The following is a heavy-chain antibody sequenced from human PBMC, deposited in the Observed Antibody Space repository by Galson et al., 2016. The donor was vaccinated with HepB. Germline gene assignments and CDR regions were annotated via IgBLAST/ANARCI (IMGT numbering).Heavy chain of an antibody. CDR2: TYYRSKWYN. Sequence: AISGDSVSSNSAAWTWIRQSPLRGLEWLGRTYYRSKWYNDYAVSVKSRISIHPDTSKNQFSLQLNSVTPEDTAVYYCARSPSARPLRWFDPWGQGTLVAVSS. CDR1: GDSVSSNSAA. V-gene: IGHV6-1*01. CDR3: ARSPSARPLRWFDP. D-gene: IGHD6-6*01. J-gene: IGHJ5*02.